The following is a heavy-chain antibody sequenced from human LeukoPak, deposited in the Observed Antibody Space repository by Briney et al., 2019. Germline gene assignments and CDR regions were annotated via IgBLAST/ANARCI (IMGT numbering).Heavy chain of an antibody. CDR3: ARAAAGLEYFQH. CDR2: IYYSGST. J-gene: IGHJ1*01. Sequence: PSETLSLTCTVSGGSISSGGYYWSWIRQHPGKGLEWIGYIYYSGSTYYNPSLKSRVTITVDTSKNQFCLKLSSVTAADTAVYYCARAAAGLEYFQHWGQGTLVTVSS. V-gene: IGHV4-31*03. D-gene: IGHD6-13*01. CDR1: GGSISSGGYY.